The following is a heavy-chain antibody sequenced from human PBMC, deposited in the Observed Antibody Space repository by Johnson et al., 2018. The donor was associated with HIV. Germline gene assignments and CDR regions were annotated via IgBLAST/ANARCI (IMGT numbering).Heavy chain of an antibody. CDR1: GFTFSSYA. J-gene: IGHJ3*02. CDR3: AKQYYGSGGSVHAFDI. Sequence: QVQLVESGGSLVQPGGSLRLSCAASGFTFSSYAMSWVRQAPGKGLQWVAVISYDGSNKYFADSVTGRFTISRDNSKNTVYLQMNSLRAEDTAVYYCAKQYYGSGGSVHAFDIWGQGTMVTVSS. D-gene: IGHD3-10*01. V-gene: IGHV3-30*18. CDR2: ISYDGSNK.